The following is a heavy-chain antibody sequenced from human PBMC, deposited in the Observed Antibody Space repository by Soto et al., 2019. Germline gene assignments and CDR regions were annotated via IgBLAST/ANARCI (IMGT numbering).Heavy chain of an antibody. J-gene: IGHJ4*02. CDR2: INPSGGST. D-gene: IGHD6-6*01. CDR1: GYTFTSYY. CDR3: ARDPGIAARPYYFDY. V-gene: IGHV1-46*01. Sequence: AASVKVSCKASGYTFTSYYMHWVRQAPGQGLEWMGIINPSGGSTSYAQKFQGRVTMTRDTSTNTVYMELSSLRSEDTAVYYCARDPGIAARPYYFDYWGQGTLVTVSS.